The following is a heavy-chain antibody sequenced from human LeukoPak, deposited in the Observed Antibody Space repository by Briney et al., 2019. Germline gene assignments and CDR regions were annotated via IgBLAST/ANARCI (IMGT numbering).Heavy chain of an antibody. J-gene: IGHJ4*02. CDR1: GFTFSIYS. CDR2: IGRSGDRTT. D-gene: IGHD6-13*01. Sequence: PGGSLRLPCAASGFTFSIYSLNWVRQAPGKGLEWVAYIGRSGDRTTKYADSVKGRFTISRDNAENSLYLQMNSLRAEDTALYYCAKGREAAAGTFFDYWGQGTLVTVSS. V-gene: IGHV3-48*04. CDR3: AKGREAAAGTFFDY.